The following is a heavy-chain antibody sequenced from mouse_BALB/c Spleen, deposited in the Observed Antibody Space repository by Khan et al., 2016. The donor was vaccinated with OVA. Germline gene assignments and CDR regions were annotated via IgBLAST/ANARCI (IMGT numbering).Heavy chain of an antibody. J-gene: IGHJ4*01. CDR2: ISYSGST. D-gene: IGHD2-3*01. Sequence: EVQLVESGPGLVKPSQSLSLTCTVTGYSITSDYAWNWIRQFPGNKLEWMGYISYSGSTNYNPSLKSRISITRDTSKNQFFLQLNSVTTEDTATYDCARDGSRYNYAMDYWGQGTSVTVFS. CDR3: ARDGSRYNYAMDY. CDR1: GYSITSDYA. V-gene: IGHV3-2*02.